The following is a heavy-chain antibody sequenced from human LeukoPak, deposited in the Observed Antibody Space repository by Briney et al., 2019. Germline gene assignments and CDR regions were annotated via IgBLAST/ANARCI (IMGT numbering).Heavy chain of an antibody. V-gene: IGHV1-69*13. CDR3: ARVVGSGSSGWYSGFDY. J-gene: IGHJ4*02. CDR2: IIPIFGTA. Sequence: SVKVSCKASGGTFSSYAISWVRQVPGQGLEWMGGIIPIFGTANYAQKFQGRVTITADESTSTAYMELSSLRSEDTAVYYCARVVGSGSSGWYSGFDYWGQGTLVTVSS. CDR1: GGTFSSYA. D-gene: IGHD6-19*01.